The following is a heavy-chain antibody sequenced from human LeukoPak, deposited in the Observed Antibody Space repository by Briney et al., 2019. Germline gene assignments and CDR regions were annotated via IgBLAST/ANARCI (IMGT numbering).Heavy chain of an antibody. CDR1: AFTFSNFG. D-gene: IGHD2-2*01. J-gene: IGHJ4*02. CDR2: ISGSGDST. V-gene: IGHV3-23*01. CDR3: AREVGLFDY. Sequence: GGTLRLSCAVSAFTFSNFGMTWVRQAPGKGLGWVSAISGSGDSTYYADSVKGRFTVSRDNSRNTLYLQMSSLRAADTAVYYCAREVGLFDYWGQGTLVTVSS.